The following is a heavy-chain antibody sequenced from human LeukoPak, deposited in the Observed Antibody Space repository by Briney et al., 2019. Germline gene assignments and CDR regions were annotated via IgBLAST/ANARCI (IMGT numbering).Heavy chain of an antibody. V-gene: IGHV4-39*01. CDR1: GGSISSSSYY. CDR2: IYYSGST. CDR3: ARRRGYDFFFDH. J-gene: IGHJ4*02. D-gene: IGHD3-3*01. Sequence: SETLSLTCSVSGGSISSSSYYWGWIRQPPGKGLEWIGSIYYSGSTYYNPSLKSRVTISVDTSKNQFSLKLSSVTAADTAVYYCARRRGYDFFFDHWGQGTLVTVFS.